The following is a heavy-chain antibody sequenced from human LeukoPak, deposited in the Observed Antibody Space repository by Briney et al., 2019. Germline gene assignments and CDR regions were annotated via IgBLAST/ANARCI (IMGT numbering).Heavy chain of an antibody. CDR2: ISHSGST. CDR3: ARGTLICYYGMDV. V-gene: IGHV4-34*01. J-gene: IGHJ6*02. Sequence: SETLSLTCAVYGGSFSGYYWSWIRQPPGKGLEWIGEISHSGSTNYNPSLKSRVTISVDTSKNQFSLKLSSVTAADTAVYYCARGTLICYYGMDVWGQGTTVTVSS. D-gene: IGHD2-15*01. CDR1: GGSFSGYY.